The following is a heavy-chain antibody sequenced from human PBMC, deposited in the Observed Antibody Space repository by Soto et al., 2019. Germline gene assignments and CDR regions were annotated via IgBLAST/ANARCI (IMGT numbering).Heavy chain of an antibody. D-gene: IGHD2-21*01. CDR1: GFTFSRYW. CDR3: AAIERRSDSNY. CDR2: IKEDGSEI. V-gene: IGHV3-7*01. Sequence: EVQLVGSGGGLVQPGGSLRLSCVASGFTFSRYWMNWVRQAPGKGLEWVANIKEDGSEINYVDSLKGRFTISRDNAKESVYLQMNILRAEDTGVYFCAAIERRSDSNYWGQGIPVAVSS. J-gene: IGHJ4*02.